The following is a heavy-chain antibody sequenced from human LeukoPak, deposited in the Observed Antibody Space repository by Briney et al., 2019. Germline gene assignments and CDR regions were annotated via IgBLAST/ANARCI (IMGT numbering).Heavy chain of an antibody. CDR3: ARGYCSSTSCYGGAY. CDR1: GYTFTGYA. Sequence: ASVKVSCKASGYTFTGYAMNWVRQAPGQGLEWMGWINTNTGNPTYAQGFTGRFVFSLDTSVSTAYLQISSLKAEDTAVYYCARGYCSSTSCYGGAYWGQGTLVTVSS. CDR2: INTNTGNP. D-gene: IGHD2-2*01. J-gene: IGHJ4*02. V-gene: IGHV7-4-1*02.